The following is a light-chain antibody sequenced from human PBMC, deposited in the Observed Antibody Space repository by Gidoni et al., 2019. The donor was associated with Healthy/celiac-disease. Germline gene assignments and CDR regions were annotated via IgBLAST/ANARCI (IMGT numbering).Light chain of an antibody. J-gene: IGLJ2*01. CDR1: KLGDKY. V-gene: IGLV3-1*01. CDR2: QDS. Sequence: SYDLTQPPSVSVSPGQTASITCSGDKLGDKYACWYQQKPGQSPVLVIYQDSKRPSGIPERFSGSNSGNTATLTISGTQAMDEADYYCQAWDSSVVEFGGGTKLTVL. CDR3: QAWDSSVVE.